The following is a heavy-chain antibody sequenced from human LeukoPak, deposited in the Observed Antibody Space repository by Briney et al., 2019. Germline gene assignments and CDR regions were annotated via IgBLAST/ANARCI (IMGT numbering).Heavy chain of an antibody. J-gene: IGHJ4*02. CDR1: GFTFSSYA. CDR2: ISYDGSNK. D-gene: IGHD3-10*01. CDR3: ARSGPYHLPPRPIDY. Sequence: PGRSLRLSCAASGFTFSSYAMHWVRQAPGKGLGWEAVISYDGSNKYYADSVNGRFTISRDNSKNTLYLQMNSLRAEDTAVYHGARSGPYHLPPRPIDYWGQGTLVTVSS. V-gene: IGHV3-30*04.